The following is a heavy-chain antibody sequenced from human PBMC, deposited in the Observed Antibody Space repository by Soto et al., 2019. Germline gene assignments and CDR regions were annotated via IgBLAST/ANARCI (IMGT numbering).Heavy chain of an antibody. J-gene: IGHJ4*02. CDR1: GGSISSGGYY. CDR2: IYYSGST. Sequence: QVQLQESGPGLVKPSQTLSLTCTVSGGSISSGGYYWSWIRQHPGKGLEWMGYIYYSGSTYYNPSLKRRVNISVDTSKNQFSLKLSSVTAADTAVYYCGREGGIVGATAADYWGQGTLVTVSS. D-gene: IGHD1-26*01. CDR3: GREGGIVGATAADY. V-gene: IGHV4-31*03.